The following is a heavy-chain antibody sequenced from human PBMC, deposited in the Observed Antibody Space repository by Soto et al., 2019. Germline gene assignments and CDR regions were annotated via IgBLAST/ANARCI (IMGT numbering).Heavy chain of an antibody. V-gene: IGHV1-3*01. J-gene: IGHJ5*02. Sequence: ASVKVSCKASGYTFTSYAMYWVRQAPGQRLEWMGWINAGNGNTKYSQKFQGRVTITRDTSASTAYMELSSLRSEDTAVYYCVRDLGYCTNGVCYPAWFDPWGQGTLVTVSS. CDR3: VRDLGYCTNGVCYPAWFDP. CDR2: INAGNGNT. D-gene: IGHD2-8*01. CDR1: GYTFTSYA.